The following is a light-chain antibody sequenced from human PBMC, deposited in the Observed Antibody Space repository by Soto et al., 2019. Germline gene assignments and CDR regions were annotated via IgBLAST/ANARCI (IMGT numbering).Light chain of an antibody. V-gene: IGKV3-20*01. J-gene: IGKJ1*01. CDR1: QSVSSSY. Sequence: EIVLTQSPGTLSLSPGERATLSCRASQSVSSSYLAWYQQKPGQAPRLLIYGASSMATGIPDRFSGSGSGTDFTLTISRLEPDYFAVYYCQQYDSSRTFGQGTKVEIK. CDR3: QQYDSSRT. CDR2: GAS.